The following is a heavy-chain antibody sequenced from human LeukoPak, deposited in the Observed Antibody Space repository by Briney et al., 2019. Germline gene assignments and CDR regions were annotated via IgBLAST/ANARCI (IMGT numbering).Heavy chain of an antibody. Sequence: SVKVSCKASGGTFSSYAISWVRQAPGQGLEWMGRIIPILGIANYAQKFQGRVTITADKSTSTAYMELSSLRSEDTAVYYCARHRGIAAAGIMTWGQGTLVTVSS. D-gene: IGHD6-13*01. CDR3: ARHRGIAAAGIMT. CDR2: IIPILGIA. V-gene: IGHV1-69*04. CDR1: GGTFSSYA. J-gene: IGHJ4*02.